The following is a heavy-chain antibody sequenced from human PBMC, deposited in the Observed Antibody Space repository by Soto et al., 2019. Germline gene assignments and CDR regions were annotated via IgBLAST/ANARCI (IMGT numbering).Heavy chain of an antibody. D-gene: IGHD3-22*01. CDR2: INAGYGNT. J-gene: IGHJ4*02. Sequence: QVQLVQSGAEVKKPGASVKVSCKASGYTFTSYAMHWVRQAPGQRLERLGWINAGYGNTKYSQKFQGRVTMTRDTRASIAYMELSSLRSEGTAVYYCARSSSYYYVDYWRQGNLVTVSS. V-gene: IGHV1-3*01. CDR1: GYTFTSYA. CDR3: ARSSSYYYVDY.